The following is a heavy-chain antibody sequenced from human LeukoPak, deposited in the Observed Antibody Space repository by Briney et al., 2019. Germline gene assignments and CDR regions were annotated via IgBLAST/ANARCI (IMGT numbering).Heavy chain of an antibody. CDR3: ARMRGGSYDFWSGYYAFDY. V-gene: IGHV4-39*01. J-gene: IGHJ4*02. CDR1: GGSISSSSYY. Sequence: PSETLSLTCTVSGGSISSSSYYWGWIRQPPGKGLEWIANIYYTGSTYYNPSLKSRVTISVDTSKNQFSLKLSSVTAADTAVYYCARMRGGSYDFWSGYYAFDYWGQGTLVTVSS. D-gene: IGHD3-3*01. CDR2: IYYTGST.